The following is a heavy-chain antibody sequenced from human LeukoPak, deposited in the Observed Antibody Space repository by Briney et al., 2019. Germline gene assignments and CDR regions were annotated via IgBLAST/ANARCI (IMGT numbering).Heavy chain of an antibody. Sequence: GGSLRLSCAASGFTFSSYKMYWVRQAPGKGLEWVSSISSSSSYIYYADSVKGRFTISRDNAKNSLYLQMNSLRVEDTAVYYCARVQSQLLPDYWGQGTLVTVSP. V-gene: IGHV3-21*01. CDR1: GFTFSSYK. CDR3: ARVQSQLLPDY. CDR2: ISSSSSYI. J-gene: IGHJ4*02. D-gene: IGHD2-2*01.